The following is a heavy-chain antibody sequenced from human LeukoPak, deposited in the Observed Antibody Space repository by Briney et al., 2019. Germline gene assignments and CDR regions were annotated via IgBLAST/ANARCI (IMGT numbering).Heavy chain of an antibody. CDR3: AREWAGYSGYDWFRQNWFDP. CDR2: ISAYNGNT. J-gene: IGHJ5*02. Sequence: ASVKVSCKASGYTFTSYGISWVRQATGQGLEWMGWISAYNGNTNYAQKLQGRVTMTTDTSTSTAYMELRSLRSDDTAVYYCAREWAGYSGYDWFRQNWFDPWGQGTLVTVSS. V-gene: IGHV1-18*01. CDR1: GYTFTSYG. D-gene: IGHD5-12*01.